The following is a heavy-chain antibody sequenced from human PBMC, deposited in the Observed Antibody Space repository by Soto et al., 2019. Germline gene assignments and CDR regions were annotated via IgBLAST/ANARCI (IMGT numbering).Heavy chain of an antibody. V-gene: IGHV4-34*01. J-gene: IGHJ4*02. Sequence: SETLSLTCAVYGGSFSGYYWSWIRQPPGKGLEWIGEINHSGSTNYNPSLKSRVTISVDTSKNQFSLKLSSVTAADTAVYYCARDLGMATFDYWGPGTLVTVSS. CDR1: GGSFSGYY. D-gene: IGHD5-12*01. CDR3: ARDLGMATFDY. CDR2: INHSGST.